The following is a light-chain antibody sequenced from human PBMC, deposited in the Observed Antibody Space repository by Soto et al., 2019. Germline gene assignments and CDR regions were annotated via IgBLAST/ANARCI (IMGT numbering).Light chain of an antibody. CDR1: QNVGRS. J-gene: IGKJ4*01. CDR2: GAS. V-gene: IGKV3-15*01. Sequence: EIVMTQSPATLSVSPGERVTLSCRASQNVGRSLAWYQQKAGQAPRLLIYGASTRATGTPVRFSGSGSGTEFSLTISSLQSEDFVVYYCQQYEKWPLTFGGGTKVEIK. CDR3: QQYEKWPLT.